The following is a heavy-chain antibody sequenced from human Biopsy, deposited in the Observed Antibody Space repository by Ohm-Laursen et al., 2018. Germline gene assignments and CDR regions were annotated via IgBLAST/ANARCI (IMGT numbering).Heavy chain of an antibody. Sequence: GSLRLSCTASGFSFYNYAMNWVRQAPGKGLEWVSTISGSGGSTYYADSVKGRFTISRDASKNTLYLLMNSLRAEDTAMYYCAKGGYCTTTSCYMDVDYWGQGTLVTVSS. CDR3: AKGGYCTTTSCYMDVDY. J-gene: IGHJ4*02. CDR1: GFSFYNYA. D-gene: IGHD2-2*02. CDR2: ISGSGGST. V-gene: IGHV3-23*01.